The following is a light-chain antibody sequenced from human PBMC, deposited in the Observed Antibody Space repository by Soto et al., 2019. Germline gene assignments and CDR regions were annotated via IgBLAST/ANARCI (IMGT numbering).Light chain of an antibody. J-gene: IGLJ1*01. CDR1: SXDVGGYNY. Sequence: QSVLTQPGSVSGSPGQSITISCTGTSXDVGGYNYVSWYQQHPGKAPKLMIYEVSNRPSGVSDRFSGSKSGNTASLTISGLQAEDEADYYCSSYTSTSSYVFATGTKVTLL. V-gene: IGLV2-14*01. CDR2: EVS. CDR3: SSYTSTSSYV.